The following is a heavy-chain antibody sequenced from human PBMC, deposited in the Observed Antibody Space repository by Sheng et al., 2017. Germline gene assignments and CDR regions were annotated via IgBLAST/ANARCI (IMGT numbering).Heavy chain of an antibody. CDR2: ISSRATTI. D-gene: IGHD4-4*01. Sequence: QVQLVESGGGLVKPGGSLRLSCAASGFTFSDYYMSWMRQAPGKGLEWVSYISSRATTIYYADSVKGRFTISRDNGKNSLSLQMNSLRAEDTAVYYCARLGFDSNYPPITEYYYMDVWGQGTTVTVSS. CDR1: GFTFSDYY. J-gene: IGHJ6*03. V-gene: IGHV3-11*04. CDR3: ARLGFDSNYPPITEYYYMDV.